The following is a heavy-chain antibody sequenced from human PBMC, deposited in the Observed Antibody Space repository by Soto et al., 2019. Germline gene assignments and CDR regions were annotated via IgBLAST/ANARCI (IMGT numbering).Heavy chain of an antibody. CDR3: ARAESSTPPGWFDP. CDR2: ISAYNGNT. CDR1: GYTFTSYG. V-gene: IGHV1-18*04. J-gene: IGHJ5*02. D-gene: IGHD2-2*01. Sequence: GASVKVSFKASGYTFTSYGISWLRQAPGQGLEWMGWISAYNGNTNYAQKLQGRVTMTTDTSTSTAYMELRSLRSDDTAVYYCARAESSTPPGWFDPWGQGTLVTVSS.